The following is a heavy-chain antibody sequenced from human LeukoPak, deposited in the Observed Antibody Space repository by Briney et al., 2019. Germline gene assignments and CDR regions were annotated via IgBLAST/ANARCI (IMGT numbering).Heavy chain of an antibody. CDR2: ISSSSSYI. CDR1: GFTFSSYS. Sequence: GGSLRLSCAASGFTFSSYSMNWVRQAPGKGPEWVSSISSSSSYIYYADSVKGRFTISRDNAKNSLYLQMNSLRAEDTAVYYCAREDYTPYAFDIWGQGTMVTVSS. V-gene: IGHV3-21*01. D-gene: IGHD4-11*01. CDR3: AREDYTPYAFDI. J-gene: IGHJ3*02.